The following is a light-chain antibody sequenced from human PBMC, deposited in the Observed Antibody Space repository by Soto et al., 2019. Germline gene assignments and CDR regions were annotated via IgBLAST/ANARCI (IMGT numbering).Light chain of an antibody. CDR1: QSISNY. CDR2: AAS. Sequence: DVQVTQSPSSLSASVGDRVTITCRTSQSISNYLNWYQQKPGEAPKLLTYAASSLQSGVPSRFSGSGSGTEFTLNISSLQLEDFATYSCQESYNMPWTFGQGTKVDIK. V-gene: IGKV1-39*01. CDR3: QESYNMPWT. J-gene: IGKJ1*01.